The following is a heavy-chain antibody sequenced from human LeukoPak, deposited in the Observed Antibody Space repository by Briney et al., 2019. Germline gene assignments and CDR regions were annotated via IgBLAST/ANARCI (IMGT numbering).Heavy chain of an antibody. D-gene: IGHD6-6*01. J-gene: IGHJ4*02. CDR1: GFTFSDYY. V-gene: IGHV3-11*04. CDR3: ASVGYSSSSDFDY. CDR2: ISSSGSTI. Sequence: GGSLRLSCAASGFTFSDYYMSWIRQAPGKGLEWVSYISSSGSTIYYADSVKGRFTISRDNAKNSLYLQMNSLRAEDTAVYYCASVGYSSSSDFDYWGQGTLVTVSS.